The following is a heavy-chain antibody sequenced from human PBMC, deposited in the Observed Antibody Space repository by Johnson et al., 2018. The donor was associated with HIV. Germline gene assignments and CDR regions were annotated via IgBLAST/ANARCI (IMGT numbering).Heavy chain of an antibody. CDR2: ISGSGGST. CDR3: AKDLVVINVRYAFHI. CDR1: GFTFSSYA. D-gene: IGHD3-22*01. J-gene: IGHJ3*02. Sequence: EVQLVESGGGLVQPGGSLRLSCAASGFTFSSYAMSWVRQAPGKGLEWVSAISGSGGSTYYADSVKGRFTISRDNAKNSLYLQMNTLRPEDTALYYCAKDLVVINVRYAFHIWGQGTMVTVSS. V-gene: IGHV3-23*04.